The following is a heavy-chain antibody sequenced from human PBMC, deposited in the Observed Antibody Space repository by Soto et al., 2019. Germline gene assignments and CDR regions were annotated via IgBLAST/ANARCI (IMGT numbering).Heavy chain of an antibody. Sequence: PPQALSLTCAISGDSVSSNSAAWNWIRQSPSRGLEWLVRTYYRSKWYNDYAVSVKSRITINPDTSKNQFSLQLNSVTPEDTAVYYCARSPPPISSSSWYFDYYGMDVWGQGTTVTVSS. CDR3: ARSPPPISSSSWYFDYYGMDV. CDR2: TYYRSKWYN. J-gene: IGHJ6*02. V-gene: IGHV6-1*01. CDR1: GDSVSSNSAA. D-gene: IGHD6-13*01.